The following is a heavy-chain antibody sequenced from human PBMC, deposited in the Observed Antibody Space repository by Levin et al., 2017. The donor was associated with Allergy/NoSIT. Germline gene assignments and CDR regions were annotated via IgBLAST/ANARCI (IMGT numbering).Heavy chain of an antibody. CDR3: ARDSNYYDSSGYSADLRVHYYFDY. CDR1: GFTFSSYA. Sequence: GGSLRLSCAASGFTFSSYAMHWVRQAPGKGLEWVAVISYDGSNKYYADSVKGRFTISRDNSKNTLYLQMNSLRAEDTAVYYCARDSNYYDSSGYSADLRVHYYFDYWGQGTLVTVSS. CDR2: ISYDGSNK. V-gene: IGHV3-30*04. J-gene: IGHJ4*02. D-gene: IGHD3-22*01.